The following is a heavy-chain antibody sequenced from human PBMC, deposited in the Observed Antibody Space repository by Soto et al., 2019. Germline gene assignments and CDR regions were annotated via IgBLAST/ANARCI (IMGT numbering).Heavy chain of an antibody. CDR3: ARGPPYDYIWGSYRFDY. D-gene: IGHD3-16*02. CDR1: GGSISSYD. V-gene: IGHV4-59*01. Sequence: SETLSVTCTVAGGSISSYDWSWIRQPPGKGLEWIGYIYYSGSTNYNPSLKSRVTISVDTSKNQFSLKLSSVTAADTAVYYCARGPPYDYIWGSYRFDYWGQGTLVTVSS. J-gene: IGHJ4*02. CDR2: IYYSGST.